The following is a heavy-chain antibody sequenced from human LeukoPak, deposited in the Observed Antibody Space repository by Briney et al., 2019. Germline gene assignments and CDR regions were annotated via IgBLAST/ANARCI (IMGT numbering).Heavy chain of an antibody. CDR3: ARGSTGTAFDY. CDR2: INHSGSA. D-gene: IGHD1-1*01. CDR1: GGSFSGYY. J-gene: IGHJ4*02. Sequence: SETLSLTCAVYGGSFSGYYWSWIRQPPGKGLEWIGEINHSGSANYNPSLKSRVTISVDTSKNQFSLKLNSETAADTAVYYCARGSTGTAFDYLGQGTLVTVSS. V-gene: IGHV4-34*01.